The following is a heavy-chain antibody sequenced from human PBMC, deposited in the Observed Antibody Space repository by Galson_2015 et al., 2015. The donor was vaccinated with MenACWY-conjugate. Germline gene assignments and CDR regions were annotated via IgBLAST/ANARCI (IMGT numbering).Heavy chain of an antibody. D-gene: IGHD1-14*01. CDR3: AREYNK. V-gene: IGHV4-61*01. J-gene: IGHJ4*02. Sequence: SLTCTVSGGSVSSGSYWTWIRQPPVQGLEWIGLIYSSGSTKYNPSLKSRVTISLDMSKNQVSLKLSSVTAADTAVYYCAREYNKWGQGTLVTVSS. CDR2: IYSSGST. CDR1: GGSVSSGSY.